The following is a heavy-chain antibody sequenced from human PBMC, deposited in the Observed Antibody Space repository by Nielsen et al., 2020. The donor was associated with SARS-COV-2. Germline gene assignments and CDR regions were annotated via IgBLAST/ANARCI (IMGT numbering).Heavy chain of an antibody. CDR1: GFAFSNFA. D-gene: IGHD3-10*01. CDR3: ARAGGPAAFDI. V-gene: IGHV3-48*02. J-gene: IGHJ3*02. CDR2: ISSSSSTI. Sequence: GESLKISCSASGFAFSNFAMNWVRQAPGKGLEWVSYISSSSSTIYYADSVKGRFTISRDNAKNSLYLQMNSLGDEDTAVYYCARAGGPAAFDIWGQGTMVTVSS.